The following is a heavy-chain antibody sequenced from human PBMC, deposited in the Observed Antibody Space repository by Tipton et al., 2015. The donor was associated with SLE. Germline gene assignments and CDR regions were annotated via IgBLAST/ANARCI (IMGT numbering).Heavy chain of an antibody. V-gene: IGHV3-30*02. CDR1: GFTFSSHG. CDR3: AKDIVRYYFDY. CDR2: IRYDASDK. Sequence: SLRLSCAASGFTFSSHGMHWVRQAPGKGLEWVAFIRYDASDKNYADSVKGRFTISRDNSKNTLYLQMNSLRTEDTAVYYCAKDIVRYYFDYWGQGTLVTVS. D-gene: IGHD2/OR15-2a*01. J-gene: IGHJ4*02.